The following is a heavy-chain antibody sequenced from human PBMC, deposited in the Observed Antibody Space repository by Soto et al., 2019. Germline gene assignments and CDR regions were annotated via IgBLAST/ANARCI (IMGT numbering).Heavy chain of an antibody. D-gene: IGHD3-22*01. CDR2: FVGSGGNT. J-gene: IGHJ4*02. CDR1: GFTFSSYT. Sequence: EVQLLESGGGLVQPGGSLRLSCAASGFTFSSYTMSWVRQAPGKGLEWVSTFVGSGGNTYYADSVKGRFTISRDNSKNTVFLQMNNLRAEDTAVYYCAKSGALGSGYYFGYWGQGTLVTVSS. V-gene: IGHV3-23*01. CDR3: AKSGALGSGYYFGY.